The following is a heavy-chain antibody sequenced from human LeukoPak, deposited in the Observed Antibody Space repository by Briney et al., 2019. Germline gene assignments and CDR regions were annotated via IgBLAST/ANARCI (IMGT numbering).Heavy chain of an antibody. D-gene: IGHD5-18*01. V-gene: IGHV1-2*02. CDR1: GYTFTGYY. CDR3: ARGNTAMVNFVGY. CDR2: INPNSGGT. Sequence: ASVTVSCKASGYTFTGYYMHWVRQAPGQGLEWMGWINPNSGGTNYAQKFQGRVTMTRDTSISTAYMELSRLRSDDTAVYYCARGNTAMVNFVGYWGQGTLVTVSS. J-gene: IGHJ4*02.